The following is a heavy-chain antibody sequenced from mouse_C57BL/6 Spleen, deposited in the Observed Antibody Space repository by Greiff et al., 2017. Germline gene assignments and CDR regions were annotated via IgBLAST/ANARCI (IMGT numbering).Heavy chain of an antibody. D-gene: IGHD4-1*01. Sequence: VKLQQPGAELVKPGASVKLSCKASGYTFTSYWMHWVKQRPGQGLEWIGMIHPNSGSTNYNEKFKSKATLTVDKSSSTAYMQLSSLTSEDSAVYYCAREGLTGRAWFAYWGQGTLVTVSA. CDR1: GYTFTSYW. CDR3: AREGLTGRAWFAY. V-gene: IGHV1-64*01. J-gene: IGHJ3*01. CDR2: IHPNSGST.